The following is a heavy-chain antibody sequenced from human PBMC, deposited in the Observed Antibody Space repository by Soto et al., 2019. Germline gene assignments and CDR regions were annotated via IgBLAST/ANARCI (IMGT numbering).Heavy chain of an antibody. CDR3: ARSSGFGGPTSS. V-gene: IGHV4-31*03. CDR2: IYYSGST. CDR1: GGSISRGVYY. Sequence: PSDTLSLTCTVSGGSISRGVYYWIWIGQHPGKGLEWIGYIYYSGSTYYNPSLKSRVTISVDTSKNQFSLKLSSVTAADTAVYYCARSSGFGGPTSSWGQGTLVTVSS. J-gene: IGHJ5*02. D-gene: IGHD3-10*01.